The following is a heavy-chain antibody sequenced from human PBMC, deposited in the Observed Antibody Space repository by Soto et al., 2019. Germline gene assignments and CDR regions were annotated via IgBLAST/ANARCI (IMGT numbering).Heavy chain of an antibody. D-gene: IGHD3-16*01. CDR3: ARGDSQVSSVFDY. J-gene: IGHJ4*02. CDR2: IYRTGST. V-gene: IGHV4-4*02. CDR1: GGSFTSNNW. Sequence: SETLSLTCAVSGGSFTSNNWWTWVRQHPGQGLEWIGEIYRTGSTNYNPSLKSRVTISLDKSVNQFSLKVTSLTAADTAVYYCARGDSQVSSVFDYWGQGMLVTVSS.